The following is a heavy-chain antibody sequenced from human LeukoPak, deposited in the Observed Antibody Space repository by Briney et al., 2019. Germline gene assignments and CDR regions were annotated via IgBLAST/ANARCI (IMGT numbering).Heavy chain of an antibody. V-gene: IGHV4-59*01. J-gene: IGHJ4*02. CDR1: GDSISRYY. CDR3: ARGHSSGWPGVGY. Sequence: KTSETLSLTCTVSGDSISRYYWSWIRQSPGKGLEWIGYIYYSGSTNYNPSLKSRVTISVDTSKNQFSLKLSSVTAADTAVYYCARGHSSGWPGVGYWGQGTLVTVSS. CDR2: IYYSGST. D-gene: IGHD6-19*01.